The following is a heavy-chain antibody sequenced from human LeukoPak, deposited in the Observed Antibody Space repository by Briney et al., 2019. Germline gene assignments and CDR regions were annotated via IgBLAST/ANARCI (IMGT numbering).Heavy chain of an antibody. Sequence: ASVKVSCKASGYTFTGYYMHWVRQAPGQGLEWMGWINPNSGGTNYAQKFQGRVTMTRDTSISTAYMELSRLRSDDTAVYYCARVGTYCSSTSCYGEVSDYWGQGTLVTVSS. D-gene: IGHD2-2*01. CDR3: ARVGTYCSSTSCYGEVSDY. CDR1: GYTFTGYY. V-gene: IGHV1-2*02. J-gene: IGHJ4*02. CDR2: INPNSGGT.